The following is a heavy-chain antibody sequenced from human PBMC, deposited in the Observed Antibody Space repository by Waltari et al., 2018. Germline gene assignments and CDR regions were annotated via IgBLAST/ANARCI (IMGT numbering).Heavy chain of an antibody. D-gene: IGHD5-18*01. V-gene: IGHV3-48*03. CDR1: GFTFSSYE. J-gene: IGHJ4*02. CDR3: ARMFRYGYPDY. Sequence: EVQLVESGGGLVQPGGSLRLSCAASGFTFSSYEMNWVRQAPGKGVEWVSLIGTSGSTIYYADSVKGRFTISRDNAKNSLYLQMNSLRAEDTAVYYCARMFRYGYPDYWGQGTLVTVSS. CDR2: IGTSGSTI.